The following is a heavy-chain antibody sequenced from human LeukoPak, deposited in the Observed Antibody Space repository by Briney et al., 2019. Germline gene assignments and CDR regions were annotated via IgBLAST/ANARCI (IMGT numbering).Heavy chain of an antibody. J-gene: IGHJ4*02. CDR3: ARDPWASIGTTPYYFDY. Sequence: GGSLRLSCAASGFTFSSYSMNWVRQAPGKGLEWVAFISSYSSCSTSTYIYYADSVKGRFTISRDNARNSLYLQMNSLRAEDTAVYFCARDPWASIGTTPYYFDYWGQGALVTVSS. CDR1: GFTFSSYS. V-gene: IGHV3-21*01. D-gene: IGHD1-1*01. CDR2: ISSYSSCSTSTYI.